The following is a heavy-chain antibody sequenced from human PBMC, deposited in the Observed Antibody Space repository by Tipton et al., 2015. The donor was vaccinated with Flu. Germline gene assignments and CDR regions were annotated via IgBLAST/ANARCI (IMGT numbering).Heavy chain of an antibody. CDR1: GFTFRNYA. CDR3: AKDFNWGST. D-gene: IGHD7-27*01. CDR2: IGGSGDNT. J-gene: IGHJ4*02. V-gene: IGHV3-23*01. Sequence: GSLRLSCAASGFTFRNYAMHWVRQAPGKGLEWVSDIGGSGDNTHYADSVKGRFTISRDNSKNTLYLQMNSLRPEDTAIYYCAKDFNWGSTWGQGTLVTVSS.